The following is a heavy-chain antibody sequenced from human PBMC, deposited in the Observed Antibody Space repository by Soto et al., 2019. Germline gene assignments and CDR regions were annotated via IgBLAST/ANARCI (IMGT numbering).Heavy chain of an antibody. D-gene: IGHD5-18*01. CDR2: IHYSGST. CDR3: ARGFVETAMAFDY. Sequence: QVQLQESGPGLVKPSQTLSLACSVSGASINSGGYFCSWIRQLPGKGLEWIGYIHYSGSTYYNPSLKSRVVMSMDTSKNDFSLKLSSVTVADTAVFYCARGFVETAMAFDYWGQGALVTVSS. V-gene: IGHV4-31*03. J-gene: IGHJ4*02. CDR1: GASINSGGYF.